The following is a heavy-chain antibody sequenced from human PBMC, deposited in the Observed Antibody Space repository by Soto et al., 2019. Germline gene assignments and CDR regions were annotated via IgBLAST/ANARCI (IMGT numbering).Heavy chain of an antibody. CDR3: ARLSGYSYGDAFDI. CDR2: IYPGDSET. Sequence: GESLKISCQTSGYTFSSNWIGWVRQLPGKGLEWMGIIYPGDSETRYSPSFQGQVTSSADKSISTSYLQWSSLKASDTAMYYCARLSGYSYGDAFDIWGQGTMVTVSS. J-gene: IGHJ3*02. CDR1: GYTFSSNW. V-gene: IGHV5-51*01. D-gene: IGHD5-18*01.